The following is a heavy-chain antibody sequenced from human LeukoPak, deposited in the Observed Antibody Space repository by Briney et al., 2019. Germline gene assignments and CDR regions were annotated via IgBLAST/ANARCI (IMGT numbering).Heavy chain of an antibody. CDR1: GYTFTSYA. D-gene: IGHD2-2*01. CDR3: AREKVAGYCSSTSCNWFDP. J-gene: IGHJ5*02. CDR2: INAGNGNT. V-gene: IGHV1-3*01. Sequence: ASVKVSCMASGYTFTSYAMHWVRQAPGERLEWMGWINAGNGNTKYSQKFQGRVTITRDTSASTAYMELSSLRSEDTAVYYCAREKVAGYCSSTSCNWFDPWGQGTLVTVSS.